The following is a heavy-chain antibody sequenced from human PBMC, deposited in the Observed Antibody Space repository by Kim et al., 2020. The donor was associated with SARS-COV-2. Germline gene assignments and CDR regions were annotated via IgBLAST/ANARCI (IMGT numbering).Heavy chain of an antibody. CDR3: ARALRPHLTVAHFDY. Sequence: SETLSLTYTVSGGSVSSGSYYWSWIRQPPGKGLEWIAYIYYSGSTSYNPSLKSRLTISVDTSKNQFSLKLSSVTAADTAVYYCARALRPHLTVAHFDYWG. D-gene: IGHD3-9*01. J-gene: IGHJ4*01. CDR1: GGSVSSGSYY. V-gene: IGHV4-61*01. CDR2: IYYSGST.